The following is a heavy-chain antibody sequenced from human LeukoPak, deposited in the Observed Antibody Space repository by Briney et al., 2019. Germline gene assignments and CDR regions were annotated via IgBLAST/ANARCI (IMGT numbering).Heavy chain of an antibody. V-gene: IGHV4-59*01. J-gene: IGHJ4*02. CDR3: ARMRGYSSSD. D-gene: IGHD6-6*01. CDR1: GGSISSYY. CDR2: IYYSGST. Sequence: ETLSLTCTVSGGSISSYYWSWIRQPPGKGLEWIGYIYYSGSTNYNPSLKSRVTISVDTSKNQFSLKLSSVTAADTAVYYCARMRGYSSSDWGQGTLVTVSS.